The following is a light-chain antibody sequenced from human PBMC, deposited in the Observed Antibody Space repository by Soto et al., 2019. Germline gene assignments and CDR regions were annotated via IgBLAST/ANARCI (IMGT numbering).Light chain of an antibody. CDR3: SSYAGGNNVV. CDR2: EVT. J-gene: IGLJ3*02. Sequence: QSALTQPPSASGSPGQSVTISCTGTSSDVGAYNYVSWYQQHPGTAPKLMIYEVTKRPSGVPDRFSGSQSGNTASLTVSGLQAEDEADYYCSSYAGGNNVVFGGGTKVTVL. V-gene: IGLV2-8*01. CDR1: SSDVGAYNY.